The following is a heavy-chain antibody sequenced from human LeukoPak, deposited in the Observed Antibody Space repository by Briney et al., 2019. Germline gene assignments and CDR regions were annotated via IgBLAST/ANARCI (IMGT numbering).Heavy chain of an antibody. D-gene: IGHD2-2*01. J-gene: IGHJ3*02. V-gene: IGHV4-4*07. CDR1: GGSISSYY. CDR2: IYTSGST. Sequence: SETLSLTCTVSGGSISSYYWSWIRQPAGKGLEWIGRIYTSGSTNYNPSLKSRVTMSVDTSKNQFSLKLSSVTAADTAVYYCARDKRGGYCSSTSCFDAFDIWGQGTMVTVSS. CDR3: ARDKRGGYCSSTSCFDAFDI.